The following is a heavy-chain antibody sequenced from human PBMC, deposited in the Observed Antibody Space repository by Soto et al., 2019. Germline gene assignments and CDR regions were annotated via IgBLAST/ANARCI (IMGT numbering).Heavy chain of an antibody. CDR1: GGSISSGDYS. J-gene: IGHJ4*02. Sequence: QLQLQESGSGLVKPSQTLSLTCAVSGGSISSGDYSWSWIRQPPGKGLEWIGYIYHSGSTYYNPSLKSRVTISVARSKNPFSLKLSSVTAADTAVYYCARGGPVDGYYLYYFDYWGQGTLVTVSS. D-gene: IGHD3-3*01. CDR3: ARGGPVDGYYLYYFDY. CDR2: IYHSGST. V-gene: IGHV4-30-2*01.